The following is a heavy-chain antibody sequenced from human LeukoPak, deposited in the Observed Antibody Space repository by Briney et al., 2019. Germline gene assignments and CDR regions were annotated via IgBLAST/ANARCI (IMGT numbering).Heavy chain of an antibody. Sequence: GGSLRLSCAASGFTFSTFAMIWVRQPPGKGLEWVSAISGSGGSTYYADSVKGRFTISRDNSKNTLYLQMNSLRAEDTAVYYCAKSDYVDYWGQGTLVTVSS. CDR1: GFTFSTFA. CDR3: AKSDYVDY. CDR2: ISGSGGST. J-gene: IGHJ4*02. V-gene: IGHV3-23*01.